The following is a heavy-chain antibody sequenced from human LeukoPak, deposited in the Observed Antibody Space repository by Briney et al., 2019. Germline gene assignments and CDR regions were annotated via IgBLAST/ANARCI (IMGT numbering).Heavy chain of an antibody. CDR2: ISWNSGSI. CDR1: GFTFDDYA. V-gene: IGHV3-9*01. D-gene: IGHD4-17*01. Sequence: GGSLRLSCAASGFTFDDYAMHWVRQAPGKGLEWVSGISWNSGSIGYADSVKGRFTISRDNAKNSLYLQMNSLRAEDTALYYCAKDNSSLTVTNFDYWGQGTLVTVSS. J-gene: IGHJ4*02. CDR3: AKDNSSLTVTNFDY.